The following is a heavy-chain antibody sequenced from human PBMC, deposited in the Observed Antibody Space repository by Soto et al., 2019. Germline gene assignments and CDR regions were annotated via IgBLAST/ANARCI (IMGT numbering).Heavy chain of an antibody. D-gene: IGHD6-19*01. CDR2: IYYSGST. V-gene: IGHV4-39*01. CDR3: ARSWATVAGYEYFQH. CDR1: GGSISSSSYY. Sequence: TSETLSLTCTVSGGSISSSSYYWGWIRQPPGKGLEWIGSIYYSGSTYYNPSLKSRVTISVDTSKNQFSLKLSSVTAADTAVYYCARSWATVAGYEYFQHWGQGTLVTVSS. J-gene: IGHJ1*01.